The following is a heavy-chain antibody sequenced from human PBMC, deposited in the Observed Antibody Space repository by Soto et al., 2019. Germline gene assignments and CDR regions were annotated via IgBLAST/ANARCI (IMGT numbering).Heavy chain of an antibody. Sequence: QTLSLTCAISGDSVSSNSAACNWIRQSPSRGLEWLGRTYYSSKWYNYYAVSVKSRITINPDTSKNQFSLQLNSVTPEDTAVYYCAREPRGAAVREWAFESWGQGTMVSVSS. CDR3: AREPRGAAVREWAFES. J-gene: IGHJ3*02. CDR2: TYYSSKWYN. V-gene: IGHV6-1*01. CDR1: GDSVSSNSAA. D-gene: IGHD3-3*01.